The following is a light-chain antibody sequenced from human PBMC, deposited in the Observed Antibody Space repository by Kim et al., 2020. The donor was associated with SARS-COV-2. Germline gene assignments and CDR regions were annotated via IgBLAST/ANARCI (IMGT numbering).Light chain of an antibody. CDR3: QAWDSNTVV. J-gene: IGLJ2*01. V-gene: IGLV3-1*01. CDR2: EAT. Sequence: SYELTQPPSVSVSPGQTASITCSGDKLGDKTVCWYKQKPGRSPVLVIYEATKRPSAIPERFSGSNSGNTATLTISGTQPMDEADYYCQAWDSNTVVFGGG. CDR1: KLGDKT.